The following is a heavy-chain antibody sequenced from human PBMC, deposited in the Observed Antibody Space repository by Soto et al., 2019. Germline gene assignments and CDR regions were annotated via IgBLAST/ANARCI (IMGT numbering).Heavy chain of an antibody. CDR2: ISSSISTM. Sequence: EVQLVESGGGLVQPGGSLRLSCAASGFTFSSYSMNWVRQAPGKGLEWRSYISSSISTMHYADSVKGRFTLSRDNAKNSLYLQINSLRDEDTAVYYCAIEVRDTAVADFDYWGQGTLVTVSS. D-gene: IGHD5-18*01. CDR3: AIEVRDTAVADFDY. V-gene: IGHV3-48*02. J-gene: IGHJ4*02. CDR1: GFTFSSYS.